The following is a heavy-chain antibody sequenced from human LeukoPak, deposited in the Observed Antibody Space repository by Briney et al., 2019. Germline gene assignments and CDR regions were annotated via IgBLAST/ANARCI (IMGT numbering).Heavy chain of an antibody. V-gene: IGHV4-4*02. J-gene: IGHJ6*02. Sequence: PSETLSLTCAVSGGSISSSNWWSWVRQPPGKGLEWIGEIYHSGSTNYNPSLKSRVTISVDKSKNQFSLKLSSVTTADTAVYYCARVTQQWPYYYGMDVWGQGTTVTVSS. D-gene: IGHD6-19*01. CDR1: GGSISSSNW. CDR2: IYHSGST. CDR3: ARVTQQWPYYYGMDV.